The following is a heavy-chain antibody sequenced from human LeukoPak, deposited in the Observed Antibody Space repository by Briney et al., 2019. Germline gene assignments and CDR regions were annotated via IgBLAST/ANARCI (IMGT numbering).Heavy chain of an antibody. CDR1: GFDLSTYL. CDR2: INTDGRST. V-gene: IGHV3-74*01. D-gene: IGHD5-12*01. CDR3: AKEYRGYSGYDSDFDY. Sequence: GSLRLSCAASGFDLSTYLMHWVRQAPGKGLVWVSRINTDGRSTNYADSVKGRFTISRDNAKDTLYLQMNSLRVEDTAVYYCAKEYRGYSGYDSDFDYWGQGTLVTVSS. J-gene: IGHJ4*02.